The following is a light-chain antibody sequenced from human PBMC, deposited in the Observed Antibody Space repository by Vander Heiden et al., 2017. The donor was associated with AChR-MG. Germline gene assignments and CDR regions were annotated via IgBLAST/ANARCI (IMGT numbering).Light chain of an antibody. Sequence: DIQMTQSPSTLSASVGDRVTITCRASQSISTWLAWYQQKPGKAPKVLIYKASRLEGGVPARFSGSGSGTEFTRTISSLQPDDFANYYCQQDQSYWTFGQRTKVEIK. V-gene: IGKV1-5*03. CDR2: KAS. CDR3: QQDQSYWT. J-gene: IGKJ1*01. CDR1: QSISTW.